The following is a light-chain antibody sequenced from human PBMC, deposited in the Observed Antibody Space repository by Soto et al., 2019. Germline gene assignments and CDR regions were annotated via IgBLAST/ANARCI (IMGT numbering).Light chain of an antibody. V-gene: IGKV3-20*01. Sequence: EIGLTQSPGTLSLSPGERATLSCRASQGLSSNYLAWYQQRPGQAPRLLIYGASSRATGIPERFSGSGSATDFTLTISRLEPEDFVVYHCQQYGNSPPTFGGGTKVEI. CDR2: GAS. CDR3: QQYGNSPPT. CDR1: QGLSSNY. J-gene: IGKJ4*01.